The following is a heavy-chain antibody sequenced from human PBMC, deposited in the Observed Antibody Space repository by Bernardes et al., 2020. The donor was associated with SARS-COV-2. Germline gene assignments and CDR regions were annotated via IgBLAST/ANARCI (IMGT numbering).Heavy chain of an antibody. J-gene: IGHJ5*02. CDR1: GDSISSGGYS. CDR2: IYHSGST. Sequence: TPSITCAVSGDSISSGGYSWSWIRQPPGTGLEWIGYIYHSGSTYYNPSLKSRVTISVDRSKNQFSLKLSSVTAADTAVYYCARLNAEADWFDHWGQGTLVTGSS. CDR3: ARLNAEADWFDH. V-gene: IGHV4-30-2*01.